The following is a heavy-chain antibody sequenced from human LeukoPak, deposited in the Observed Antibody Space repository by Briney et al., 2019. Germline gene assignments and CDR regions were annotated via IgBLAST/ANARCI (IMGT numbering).Heavy chain of an antibody. D-gene: IGHD6-19*01. CDR1: GFTFSTYA. Sequence: GGSLRLSCAASGFTFSTYAMHWVRQAPGKGLEWVSSISSSSSNIYYADSVKGRFTISRDNAKNSLYLQMNSLRAEDTAVYYCARSIAVARYYFDYWGQGTLVTVSS. CDR2: ISSSSSNI. CDR3: ARSIAVARYYFDY. J-gene: IGHJ4*02. V-gene: IGHV3-21*01.